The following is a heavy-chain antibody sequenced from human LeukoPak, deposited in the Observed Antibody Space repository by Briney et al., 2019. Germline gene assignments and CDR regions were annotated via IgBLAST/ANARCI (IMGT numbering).Heavy chain of an antibody. V-gene: IGHV3-30-3*01. Sequence: VGSLRLSCAASGFTFSSYAMHWVRQAPGKGLEWVAVISYDGSNKYYADSVKGRFTISRDNSKNTLYLQMNSLRAEDTAVYYCARGLKDFDYRGQGTLVTVSS. CDR2: ISYDGSNK. CDR3: ARGLKDFDY. CDR1: GFTFSSYA. J-gene: IGHJ4*02.